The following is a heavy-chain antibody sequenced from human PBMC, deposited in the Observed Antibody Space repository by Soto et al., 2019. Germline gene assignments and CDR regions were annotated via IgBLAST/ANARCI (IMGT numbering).Heavy chain of an antibody. CDR1: GGSISSYY. J-gene: IGHJ5*02. D-gene: IGHD2-2*01. Sequence: SETLSLTCTVSGGSISSYYWSWIRQPPGKGLEWIGYIYYSGSTNYNPSLESRVTISVDTSKNQFSLKLSSVTAADTAVYYCARGRVVVPAAVMFNCLNPWGQGALVTVSS. CDR2: IYYSGST. V-gene: IGHV4-59*01. CDR3: ARGRVVVPAAVMFNCLNP.